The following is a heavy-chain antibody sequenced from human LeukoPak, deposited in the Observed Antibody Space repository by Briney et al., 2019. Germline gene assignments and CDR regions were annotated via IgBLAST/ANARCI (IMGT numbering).Heavy chain of an antibody. CDR2: ISYDGSNK. V-gene: IGHV3-30-3*01. CDR3: ARDLATATPYYFDY. CDR1: GFTFSNAW. D-gene: IGHD2-15*01. Sequence: PGGSLRLSCAASGFTFSNAWMSWVRQAPGKGLEWVAVISYDGSNKYYADSVKGRFTISRDNSKNTLYLQMNSLRAEDTAVYYCARDLATATPYYFDYWGQGTLVTVSS. J-gene: IGHJ4*02.